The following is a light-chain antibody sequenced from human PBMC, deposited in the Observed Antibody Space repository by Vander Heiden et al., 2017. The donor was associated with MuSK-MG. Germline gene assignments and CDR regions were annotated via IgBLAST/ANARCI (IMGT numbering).Light chain of an antibody. V-gene: IGKV1-33*01. CDR2: DAS. CDR1: QDINNS. CDR3: QQYNNHLFT. J-gene: IGKJ3*01. Sequence: DIQMPQPPSSLSASVGDRVTITCQASQDINNSLNWYQQKPGKAPKLMIYDASRLEAGVPSRFSGSGFGTYFTFTISSLQPEDIATYYCQQYNNHLFTFGPGTKVDIK.